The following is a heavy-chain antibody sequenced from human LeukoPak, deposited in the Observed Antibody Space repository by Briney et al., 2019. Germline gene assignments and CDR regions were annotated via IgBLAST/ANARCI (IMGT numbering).Heavy chain of an antibody. V-gene: IGHV4-59*12. CDR2: IYHSGST. J-gene: IGHJ5*02. CDR1: GGSISSYY. Sequence: SETLSLTCTVSGGSISSYYWSWIRQSPGKGLEWIGYIYHSGSTNYKSSLRSRVTISVDTSKNQFSLKLSSVTAADTAVYYCARCAGRHYYGSGSYYWFDPWGQGTLVTVSS. D-gene: IGHD3-10*01. CDR3: ARCAGRHYYGSGSYYWFDP.